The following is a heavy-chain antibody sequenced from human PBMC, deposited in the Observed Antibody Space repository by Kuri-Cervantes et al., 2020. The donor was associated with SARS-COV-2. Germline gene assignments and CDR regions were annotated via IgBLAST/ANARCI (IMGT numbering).Heavy chain of an antibody. D-gene: IGHD2-2*01. Sequence: SETLSLTCTVSGGSISSGSYYWSWIRQPPGKGLEWIGYIYHSGSTYYNPSLKSRVTISVDRSKNQFSLKLSSVTAADTAVYYCAREKGDCSSTSCSDISFDYWGQGTLVTVSS. V-gene: IGHV4-30-2*01. CDR3: AREKGDCSSTSCSDISFDY. CDR1: GGSISSGSYY. CDR2: IYHSGST. J-gene: IGHJ4*02.